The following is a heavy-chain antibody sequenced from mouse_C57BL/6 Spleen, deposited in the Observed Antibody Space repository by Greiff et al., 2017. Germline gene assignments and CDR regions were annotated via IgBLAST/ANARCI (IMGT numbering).Heavy chain of an antibody. Sequence: QVQLQPPGAELVKPGASVKMSCKASGYTFTSYWITWVKQRPGQGLEWIGDIYPGSGSTNYNEKFKSKATLPVDTSSSTAYMQLSSLTAEDSAVYYCASYGYEGWFAYWGQGTLVTVSA. V-gene: IGHV1-55*01. D-gene: IGHD2-2*01. CDR2: IYPGSGST. CDR3: ASYGYEGWFAY. CDR1: GYTFTSYW. J-gene: IGHJ3*01.